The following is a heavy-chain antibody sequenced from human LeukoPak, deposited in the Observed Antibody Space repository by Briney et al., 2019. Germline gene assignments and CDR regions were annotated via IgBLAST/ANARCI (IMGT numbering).Heavy chain of an antibody. Sequence: AGGSLRLSCSASGFNFNYFAMSWIRQAPGKRLEWVSTIGDSGSGGSYADSVRGRFTISRDNSKHMVYLQMHSLRVDDSAVYYCSRIKYGGNSGYHFDYWGQGTLVTVSS. J-gene: IGHJ4*02. CDR3: SRIKYGGNSGYHFDY. V-gene: IGHV3-23*01. D-gene: IGHD4-23*01. CDR1: GFNFNYFA. CDR2: IGDSGSGG.